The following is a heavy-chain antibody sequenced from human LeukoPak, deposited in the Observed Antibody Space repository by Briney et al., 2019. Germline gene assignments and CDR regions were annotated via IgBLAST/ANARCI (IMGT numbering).Heavy chain of an antibody. V-gene: IGHV4-34*01. D-gene: IGHD6-19*01. J-gene: IGHJ5*02. CDR2: INHSGST. CDR1: GGSFSGYY. Sequence: SETLSLTCAVYGGSFSGYYWSWIRQPPGKGLEWIGEINHSGSTNYNPSLKSRVTISVYTSKNQFSLKLSSVTAADTAVYYCAREDSSVNWFDPWGQGTLVTVSS. CDR3: AREDSSVNWFDP.